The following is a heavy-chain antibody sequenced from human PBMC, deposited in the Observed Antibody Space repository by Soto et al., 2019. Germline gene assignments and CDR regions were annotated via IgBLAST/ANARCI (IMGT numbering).Heavy chain of an antibody. CDR2: ISGSGDTI. CDR3: ARDRQPSSYIGLDV. Sequence: GSLRLSCEASGFTFSAHYMSWVRQAPGKGLEWVSHISGSGDTIYYADSVKGRFTISRDNAKNSLYLQMNSLRAEDTAVYYCARDRQPSSYIGLDVWGQGTTVTVPS. D-gene: IGHD4-4*01. J-gene: IGHJ6*02. V-gene: IGHV3-11*01. CDR1: GFTFSAHY.